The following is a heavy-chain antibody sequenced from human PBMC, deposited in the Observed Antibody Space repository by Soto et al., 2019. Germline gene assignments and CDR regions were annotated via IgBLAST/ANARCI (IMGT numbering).Heavy chain of an antibody. CDR1: GFTFGDYG. V-gene: IGHV3-49*04. CDR2: IRSKTYGGTT. CDR3: ARSPDPGHGAMDV. D-gene: IGHD3-10*01. Sequence: GGSLRLSCTASGFTFGDYGLSWVRQAPGKGLEWVSLIRSKTYGGTTEYAASVKGRSTISREDSKSIAYLQMNSLKTEDTAVYYCARSPDPGHGAMDVWGQGTTVTVSS. J-gene: IGHJ6*02.